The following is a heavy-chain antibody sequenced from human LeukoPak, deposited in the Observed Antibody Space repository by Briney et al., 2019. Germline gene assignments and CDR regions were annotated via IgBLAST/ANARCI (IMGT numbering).Heavy chain of an antibody. J-gene: IGHJ4*02. D-gene: IGHD4-17*01. V-gene: IGHV1-69*05. CDR2: TIPIFGTA. CDR3: ARPSDYSPAWDY. CDR1: GGTFSSYA. Sequence: SVKVSCKASGGTFSSYAISWVRQAPGQGLEWMGRTIPIFGTANYAQKFQGIVTITTDESTSTAYMELSSLRSEDTAVYYCARPSDYSPAWDYWGQGTLVTVSS.